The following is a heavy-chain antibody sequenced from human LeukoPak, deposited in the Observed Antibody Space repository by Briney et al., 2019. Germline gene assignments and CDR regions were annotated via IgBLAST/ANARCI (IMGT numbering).Heavy chain of an antibody. Sequence: ASVKVSCKAFGYGFTSYYTHWVRQAPGQGLEWMGVINPSVGGTTYARKFQGRVTMTRDTSTSTVYMELSSLRSEDTAVYYCARHGSGRYYPAEGRVDYWGQGTLVTVSS. CDR3: ARHGSGRYYPAEGRVDY. CDR2: INPSVGGT. J-gene: IGHJ4*02. D-gene: IGHD3-10*01. CDR1: GYGFTSYY. V-gene: IGHV1-46*03.